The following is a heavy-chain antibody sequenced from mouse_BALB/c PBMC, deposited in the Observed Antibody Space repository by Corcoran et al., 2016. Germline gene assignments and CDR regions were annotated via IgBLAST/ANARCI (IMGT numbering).Heavy chain of an antibody. CDR3: ARSVSSYRFAY. Sequence: QVQLQQSGAELMKPGASVKISCKATGYTFSSYWIEWVKQRPGHGLEWIGEILPGSGSTNYNEKFKGKATFTADTSSNTAYMQLSSLTSEDSAVYYCARSVSSYRFAYWGQGTLVTVSA. J-gene: IGHJ3*01. CDR2: ILPGSGST. D-gene: IGHD1-1*01. V-gene: IGHV1-9*01. CDR1: GYTFSSYW.